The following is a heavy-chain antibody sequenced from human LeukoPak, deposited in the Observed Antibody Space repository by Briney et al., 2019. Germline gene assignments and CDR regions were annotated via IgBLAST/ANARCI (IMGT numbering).Heavy chain of an antibody. CDR1: GFTFASYA. Sequence: PGGSLRLSCAASGFTFASYAMSWVRRAPGKGLEWVSAISGSGGSTYYADSVEGRFTISRDNSKSTLYLQMNSLRAEDTAVYYCTTGAVAGTVGFDYWGQGTLVTVSS. J-gene: IGHJ4*02. CDR3: TTGAVAGTVGFDY. V-gene: IGHV3-23*01. D-gene: IGHD6-19*01. CDR2: ISGSGGST.